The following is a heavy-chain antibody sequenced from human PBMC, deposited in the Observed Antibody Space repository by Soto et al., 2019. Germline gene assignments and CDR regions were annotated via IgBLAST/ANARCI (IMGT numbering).Heavy chain of an antibody. J-gene: IGHJ6*02. Sequence: SVKVSCKASGGTFISYAISWVRQAPGQGLEWMGGIIPIFGTANYAQKFQGRVTITADKSTSTAYMELSSLRSEDTAVYYCARKLYSRSHYYYSGMDVWVQGTTVTVSS. CDR1: GGTFISYA. CDR2: IIPIFGTA. V-gene: IGHV1-69*06. D-gene: IGHD6-6*01. CDR3: ARKLYSRSHYYYSGMDV.